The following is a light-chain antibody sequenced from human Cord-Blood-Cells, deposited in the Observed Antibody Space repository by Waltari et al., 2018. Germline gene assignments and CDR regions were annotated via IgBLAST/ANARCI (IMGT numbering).Light chain of an antibody. CDR3: QQSYSTPFT. CDR1: QSISSD. Sequence: DIQMTQYPSSLSASVGDRVTIPCRASQSISSDLNWYQQKPGKAPKLLIYAASSLQSGVPSRFSGSGSGTDFTLTISSLQPEDFATYYCQQSYSTPFTFGPGTKVDIK. CDR2: AAS. V-gene: IGKV1-39*01. J-gene: IGKJ3*01.